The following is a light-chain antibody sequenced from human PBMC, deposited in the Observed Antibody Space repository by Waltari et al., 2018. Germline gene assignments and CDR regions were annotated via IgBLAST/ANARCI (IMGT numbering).Light chain of an antibody. CDR3: AAWHDSLNGWV. CDR1: SSDIGPNT. V-gene: IGLV1-44*01. J-gene: IGLJ3*02. Sequence: QSVLTQPPSASGTPGQRVTISCSGSSSDIGPNTVSWYQQVPGTAPKLLIYTDAQHPSGVPARFSGSKSGTSASLAINGLQSEDEAYYYCAAWHDSLNGWVFGGGTKLTVL. CDR2: TDA.